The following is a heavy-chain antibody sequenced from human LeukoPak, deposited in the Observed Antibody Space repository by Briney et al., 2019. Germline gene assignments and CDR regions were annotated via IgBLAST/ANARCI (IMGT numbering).Heavy chain of an antibody. J-gene: IGHJ5*02. V-gene: IGHV4-59*01. CDR3: ARDSWWDGSKTFSDWFGP. D-gene: IGHD3-10*01. CDR2: IVYTGRT. CDR1: VGSIGSYY. Sequence: PSETLSLTCTVSVGSIGSYYWSWVRQPREKGLEWIGNIVYTGRTNYNPSLKSRVTISIDTSKNQFSLRLNSVTAADTAVYYCARDSWWDGSKTFSDWFGPWGQGTLVTVSS.